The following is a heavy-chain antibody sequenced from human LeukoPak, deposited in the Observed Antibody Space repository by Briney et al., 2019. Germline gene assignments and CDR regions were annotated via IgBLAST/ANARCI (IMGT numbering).Heavy chain of an antibody. Sequence: SSETLSLTCAVYGGSFSGYYWSWIRQPPGKGLEWIGEINHSGSTNYNPSLKSRVTISVDTSKNQFSLKLSSVTAADTAVYYCARDARPPYYYDSRGWFDPWGQGTLVTVSS. D-gene: IGHD3-22*01. CDR1: GGSFSGYY. J-gene: IGHJ5*02. CDR2: INHSGST. CDR3: ARDARPPYYYDSRGWFDP. V-gene: IGHV4-34*01.